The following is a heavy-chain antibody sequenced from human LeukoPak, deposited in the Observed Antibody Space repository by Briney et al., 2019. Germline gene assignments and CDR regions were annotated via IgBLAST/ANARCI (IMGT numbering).Heavy chain of an antibody. CDR1: GFTFSSYA. Sequence: PGGSLRLSCAASGFTFSSYAMSWVRQAPGKGLEWVSAISGSGGSTYYADSVKGRFTISRDNSKNTLYLQMNSLRAEDTAVYYCAREEVEACSGGSSYFDSWGQGNPVTVSS. CDR3: AREEVEACSGGSSYFDS. D-gene: IGHD2-15*01. V-gene: IGHV3-23*01. CDR2: ISGSGGST. J-gene: IGHJ4*02.